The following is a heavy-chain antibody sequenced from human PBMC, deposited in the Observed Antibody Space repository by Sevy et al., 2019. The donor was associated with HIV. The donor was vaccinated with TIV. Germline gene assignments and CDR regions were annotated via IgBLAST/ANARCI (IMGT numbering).Heavy chain of an antibody. CDR3: ARGQVHYDFWSGYTSDYYGMDV. V-gene: IGHV1-2*05. Sequence: ASVKVSCKASGYTFTGYYMHWVRQAPGQGLEWMGRINPNSGGTNYAQKFQGRVTMTRDTSISTAYMELSRLRSDDTXXXYCARGQVHYDFWSGYTSDYYGMDVWGQGTTVTVSS. J-gene: IGHJ6*02. CDR2: INPNSGGT. D-gene: IGHD3-3*01. CDR1: GYTFTGYY.